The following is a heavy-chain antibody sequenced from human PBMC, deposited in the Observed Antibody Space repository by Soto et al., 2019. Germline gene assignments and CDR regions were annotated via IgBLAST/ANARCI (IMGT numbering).Heavy chain of an antibody. D-gene: IGHD2-2*02. CDR2: VIPIFGTA. V-gene: IGHV1-69*06. J-gene: IGHJ6*02. Sequence: SVKVSCKASGGTFSSYAISRVRQAPEQGLEWTGGVIPIFGTANYAQKFQGRVTITADKSTSTAYMELSSLRSEDTAVYYCAGGDIVVVPAAIIYYYYGMDVWGQGTTVTVSS. CDR1: GGTFSSYA. CDR3: AGGDIVVVPAAIIYYYYGMDV.